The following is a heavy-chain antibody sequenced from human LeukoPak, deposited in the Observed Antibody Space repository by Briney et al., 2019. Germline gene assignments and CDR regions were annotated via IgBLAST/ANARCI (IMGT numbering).Heavy chain of an antibody. J-gene: IGHJ4*02. CDR3: AKAPPDYGDSKYDY. Sequence: PGGSLRLSCAASGFSFSSYEMNWVRQAPGKGLEWVSAISGSGGSTYYADSVKGRFTISRDNSKNTLYLQMNSLRAEDTAVYYCAKAPPDYGDSKYDYWGQGTLVTVSS. CDR1: GFSFSSYE. D-gene: IGHD4-17*01. CDR2: ISGSGGST. V-gene: IGHV3-23*01.